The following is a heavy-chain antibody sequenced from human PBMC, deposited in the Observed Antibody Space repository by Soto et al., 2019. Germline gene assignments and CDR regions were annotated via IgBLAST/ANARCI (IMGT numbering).Heavy chain of an antibody. CDR3: AREDRDRETGLVPAAIDGMDV. D-gene: IGHD2-2*01. Sequence: QVQLVQSGAEVKKPGSSVKVSCKASGGTISRYSITWVRQAPGHGLEWIGRVIPIFGIPTYAQKFQGRVTITADDSPSTAYMELSSLRSDDTAVYYCAREDRDRETGLVPAAIDGMDVWGQGTTVTVSS. V-gene: IGHV1-69*08. J-gene: IGHJ6*02. CDR2: VIPIFGIP. CDR1: GGTISRYS.